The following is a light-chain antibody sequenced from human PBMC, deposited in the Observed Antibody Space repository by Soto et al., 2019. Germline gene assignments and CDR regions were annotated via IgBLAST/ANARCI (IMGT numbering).Light chain of an antibody. J-gene: IGKJ1*01. Sequence: IQMTQSPSTLSASVGDRVTITCRASQGIRNALGWYQQKPGKAPKLLIYAASSLQSGVPSRFSGSGSGTDFTLTISSLQPEDFATYYCLQDYNYPRTFGQGTKVDIK. CDR3: LQDYNYPRT. V-gene: IGKV1-6*01. CDR1: QGIRNA. CDR2: AAS.